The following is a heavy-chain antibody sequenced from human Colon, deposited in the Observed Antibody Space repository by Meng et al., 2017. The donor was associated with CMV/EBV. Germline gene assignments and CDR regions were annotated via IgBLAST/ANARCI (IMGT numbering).Heavy chain of an antibody. Sequence: GESLKISCAASGFNFSDYYMSWIRQAPGKGLDWISYITNSGITTYYADSVRDRFTISRDNAKHSLYLQMNSLRADDTAVYYCARGGEMNHDYWGQGTLVTVSS. CDR2: ITNSGITT. CDR1: GFNFSDYY. V-gene: IGHV3-11*01. J-gene: IGHJ4*02. CDR3: ARGGEMNHDY. D-gene: IGHD1-14*01.